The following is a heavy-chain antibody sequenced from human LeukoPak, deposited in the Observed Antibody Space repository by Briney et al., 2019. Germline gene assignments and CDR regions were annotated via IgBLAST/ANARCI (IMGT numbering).Heavy chain of an antibody. CDR1: GFTFSSYW. D-gene: IGHD3-10*01. Sequence: PGGSLRLSCAASGFTFSSYWMHWVRQAPGKGLVWISRINSDGSSTSYVDSVKGRFTISRDNAKNTLYLQMNSLRAEDTAVYYCARARYYGSGSSPDYGMDVWGQGTTVTVSS. J-gene: IGHJ6*02. V-gene: IGHV3-74*01. CDR2: INSDGSST. CDR3: ARARYYGSGSSPDYGMDV.